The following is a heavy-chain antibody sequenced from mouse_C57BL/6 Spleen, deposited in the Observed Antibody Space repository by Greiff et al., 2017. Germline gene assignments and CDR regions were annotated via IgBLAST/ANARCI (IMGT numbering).Heavy chain of an antibody. CDR2: IDPSDSYP. CDR3: ARSDYDWFAY. Sequence: QVQLQQPGAELVMPGASVKLSCKASGYTFTSYWMHWVKQRPGQGLEWIGEIDPSDSYPNYNQKLKGKSTLTVDKSSSTAYMQLSSLTSEASAVYYCARSDYDWFAYWGQGTLVTVSA. J-gene: IGHJ3*01. V-gene: IGHV1-69*01. CDR1: GYTFTSYW. D-gene: IGHD2-4*01.